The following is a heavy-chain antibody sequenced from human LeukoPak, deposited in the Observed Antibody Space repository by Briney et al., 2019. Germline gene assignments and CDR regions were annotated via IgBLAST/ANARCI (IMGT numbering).Heavy chain of an antibody. CDR1: GFTFSSHW. D-gene: IGHD6-25*01. CDR3: ARSASSAFDY. J-gene: IGHJ4*02. Sequence: GGSLRLSCVASGFTFSSHWMNWVRQAPGKGLEWVANIKQDGSEKYYVDSVKGRLTISRDNAKNSLYLQMNSLRAEDTAVYYCARSASSAFDYWGQGTLVTVSS. V-gene: IGHV3-7*04. CDR2: IKQDGSEK.